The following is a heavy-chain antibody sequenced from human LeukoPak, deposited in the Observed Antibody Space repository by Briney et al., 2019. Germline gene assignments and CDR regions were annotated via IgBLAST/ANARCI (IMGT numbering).Heavy chain of an antibody. D-gene: IGHD1-26*01. CDR3: AKDGIEETFDY. J-gene: IGHJ4*02. CDR1: GFTFSSYA. CDR2: ISGSGGST. Sequence: GGSLRLSCAASGFTFSSYAMSWVRRAPGKGLEWVSAISGSGGSTYYADSVKGRFTISRDNSKNTLYLQMNSLRAEGTAVYYCAKDGIEETFDYWGQGTLVTVSS. V-gene: IGHV3-23*01.